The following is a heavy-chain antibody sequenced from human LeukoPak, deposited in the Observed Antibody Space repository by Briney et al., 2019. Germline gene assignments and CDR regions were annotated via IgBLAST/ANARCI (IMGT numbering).Heavy chain of an antibody. J-gene: IGHJ5*02. Sequence: GESLKISCKGSGHTFPNYWIAWVRHMPGKGLEWMGSIYPGDSDTRYSPSFQGQVTISADKPINSAYLQWSSLKASDTAMYYCARHPSGRFLNRFDPWGQGTLVTVSS. D-gene: IGHD1-26*01. CDR3: ARHPSGRFLNRFDP. CDR1: GHTFPNYW. CDR2: IYPGDSDT. V-gene: IGHV5-51*01.